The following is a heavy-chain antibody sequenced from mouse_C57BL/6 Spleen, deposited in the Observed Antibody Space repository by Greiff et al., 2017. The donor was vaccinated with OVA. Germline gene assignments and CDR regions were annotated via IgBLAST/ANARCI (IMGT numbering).Heavy chain of an antibody. D-gene: IGHD1-1*01. CDR1: GYSFTDYN. V-gene: IGHV1-39*01. J-gene: IGHJ2*01. CDR3: AKGGDDGSSLDY. CDR2: INPNYGTT. Sequence: VQLQQSGPELVKPGASVKISCKASGYSFTDYNMNWVKQSNGKSLEWIGVINPNYGTTSYNQKFKGKATLTVDQSSSPAYRQLNSLTSEDSAVYYGAKGGDDGSSLDYWGQGTTLTVSS.